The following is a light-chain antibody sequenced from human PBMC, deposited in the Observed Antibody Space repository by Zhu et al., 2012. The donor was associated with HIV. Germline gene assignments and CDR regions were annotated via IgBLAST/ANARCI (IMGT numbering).Light chain of an antibody. J-gene: IGKJ4*01. Sequence: IVLTQSPATLSLSPGERATVSCRASRSVSSFVAWYQQKPGQAPRLLIYDASKRATGIPARFSGSGSGTDFTLTISSLEPEDFALYYCQQRSNWPLTFGGGTEGGDQ. V-gene: IGKV3-11*01. CDR3: QQRSNWPLT. CDR2: DAS. CDR1: RSVSSF.